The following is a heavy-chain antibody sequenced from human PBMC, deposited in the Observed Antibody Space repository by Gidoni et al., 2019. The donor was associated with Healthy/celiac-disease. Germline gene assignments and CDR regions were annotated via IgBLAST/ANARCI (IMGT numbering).Heavy chain of an antibody. D-gene: IGHD3-9*01. CDR3: ARDSLRYFDWFHLDY. V-gene: IGHV1-69*01. CDR1: GGTFSSYA. CDR2: IIPIFGTA. Sequence: QVQLVQSGAEVKKPGSSVKVSCKASGGTFSSYAISGVRQAPGQGLEWMGGIIPIFGTANYAQKFQGRVTITADESTSTAYMELSSLRSEDTAVYYCARDSLRYFDWFHLDYWGQGTLVTVSS. J-gene: IGHJ4*02.